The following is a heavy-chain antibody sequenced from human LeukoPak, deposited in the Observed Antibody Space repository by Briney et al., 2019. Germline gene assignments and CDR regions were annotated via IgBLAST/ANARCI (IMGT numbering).Heavy chain of an antibody. CDR1: GGSITSYY. CDR2: IYYSGST. CDR3: ASGTPPEYYDFWSGYGDV. V-gene: IGHV4-59*01. D-gene: IGHD3-3*01. J-gene: IGHJ6*04. Sequence: SETLSLTCTVSGGSITSYYWSWIRQPPGKGLGWIGYIYYSGSTNYNPSLKSRVTISVDTSKNQFSLKLSSVTAADTAVYYGASGTPPEYYDFWSGYGDVWGKGTTVTVSS.